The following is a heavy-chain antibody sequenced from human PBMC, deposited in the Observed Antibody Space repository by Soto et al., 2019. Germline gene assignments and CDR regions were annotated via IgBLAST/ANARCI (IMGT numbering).Heavy chain of an antibody. CDR2: ISADNGNT. J-gene: IGHJ4*02. D-gene: IGHD3-22*01. CDR3: ARVVPLYDRTSPLDY. V-gene: IGHV1-18*01. Sequence: ASVKVSCKASGYTFTSYGISWVRQAPGQGLEWMGWISADNGNTKYAQKLQGRVTLTTDTSTSTAYMELSSLRSADTAVYYCARVVPLYDRTSPLDYWGQGTLVTVSS. CDR1: GYTFTSYG.